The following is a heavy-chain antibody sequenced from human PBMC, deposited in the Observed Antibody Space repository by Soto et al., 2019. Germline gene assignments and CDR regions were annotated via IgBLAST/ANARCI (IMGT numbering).Heavy chain of an antibody. CDR2: IYPGDSDT. CDR1: GYSFTSYW. V-gene: IGHV5-51*01. Sequence: PGESLKTSCKGSGYSFTSYWIGWVRQMPGKGLEWMGIIYPGDSDTRYSPSFQGQVTISADKPISTAYPQWSSLKASDTAMYYCARSGSGSYYNYYYGMDVWGQGTTVTAP. D-gene: IGHD3-10*01. J-gene: IGHJ6*02. CDR3: ARSGSGSYYNYYYGMDV.